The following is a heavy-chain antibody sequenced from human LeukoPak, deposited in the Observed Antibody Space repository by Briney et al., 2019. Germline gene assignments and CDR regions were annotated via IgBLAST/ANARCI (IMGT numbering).Heavy chain of an antibody. Sequence: SETLSLTCIVSGFSITNNRYYWGWIRQPPGKGLEWIGSIYYEGATYYNPSLKSRATMSVDTSKNQFFLRLSSVTAADTAVYYCVRSADRVIRGAPPYYYYYMDVWGKGTTVTVSS. J-gene: IGHJ6*03. CDR2: IYYEGAT. CDR1: GFSITNNRYY. V-gene: IGHV4-39*07. CDR3: VRSADRVIRGAPPYYYYYMDV. D-gene: IGHD3-10*01.